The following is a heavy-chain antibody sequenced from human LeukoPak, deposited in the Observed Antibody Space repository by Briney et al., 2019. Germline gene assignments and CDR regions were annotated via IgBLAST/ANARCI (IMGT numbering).Heavy chain of an antibody. Sequence: ASVKVSCKASGGTFSSYAISWVRQAPGQGLEWMGGIIPIFGTANYAQKFQGRVTTTADESTSTAYMELSSLRPEDTAVYYCARGGYYDTSGYYGRYWGQGTLVTVSS. V-gene: IGHV1-69*13. CDR3: ARGGYYDTSGYYGRY. CDR1: GGTFSSYA. D-gene: IGHD3-22*01. CDR2: IIPIFGTA. J-gene: IGHJ4*02.